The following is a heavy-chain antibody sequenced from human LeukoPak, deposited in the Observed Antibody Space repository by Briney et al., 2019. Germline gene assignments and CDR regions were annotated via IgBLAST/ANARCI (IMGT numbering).Heavy chain of an antibody. J-gene: IGHJ4*02. D-gene: IGHD2-2*01. CDR1: GSSISNCYY. CDR2: VFQLQTLRT. Sequence: SETLSLTCGVSGSSISNCYYWAWWRQAPGKGLEWIATVFQLQTLRTFYNPSLEIRVGMSLDTSHNNFSPNFTSVTASDTALYFCARVLPTPQLLDSWGQGTLVTVSS. CDR3: ARVLPTPQLLDS. V-gene: IGHV4-38-2*01.